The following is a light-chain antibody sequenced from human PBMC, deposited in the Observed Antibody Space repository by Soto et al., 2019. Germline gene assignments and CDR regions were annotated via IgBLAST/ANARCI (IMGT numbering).Light chain of an antibody. V-gene: IGKV1-33*01. CDR1: QDIKNY. CDR2: EAS. CDR3: QQCDDFIT. Sequence: DIQMTQSPSSLSASVGDRVTITCQASQDIKNYLNWYQQKPGKAHKLLIYEASNLETGVPSRFSGSGSGRSFTFTISSLQPEDIATYYCQQCDDFITFGGGTRIEIK. J-gene: IGKJ4*01.